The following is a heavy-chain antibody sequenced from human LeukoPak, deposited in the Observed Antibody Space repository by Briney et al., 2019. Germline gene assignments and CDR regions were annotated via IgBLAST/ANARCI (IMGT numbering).Heavy chain of an antibody. D-gene: IGHD3-9*01. J-gene: IGHJ3*02. V-gene: IGHV5-51*01. CDR3: ARPAYYDILTGYAYFGAFDI. Sequence: GESLKISCMGSEYSFSSYWIGWVRQMPGIGLEWMGIIYPGDSDTRYSPSFQGQVTISADKSISTAYLQWSSLKASDTAMYYCARPAYYDILTGYAYFGAFDIWGQGTMVTVSS. CDR1: EYSFSSYW. CDR2: IYPGDSDT.